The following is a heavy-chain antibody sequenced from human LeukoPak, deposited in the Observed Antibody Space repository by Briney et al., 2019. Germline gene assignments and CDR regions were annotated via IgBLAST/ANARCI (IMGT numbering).Heavy chain of an antibody. D-gene: IGHD3-16*02. CDR3: ARSLMITFGGIIVEENWFDP. Sequence: ASVKVSCKASGYTFTSYGISWVRQAPGQGLEWMGWISAYNGNTKYAQKFQGRVTMTTDTSTSTAYMELRSLRSDDTAVYYCARSLMITFGGIIVEENWFDPWGQGTLFTVSS. V-gene: IGHV1-18*01. CDR2: ISAYNGNT. J-gene: IGHJ5*02. CDR1: GYTFTSYG.